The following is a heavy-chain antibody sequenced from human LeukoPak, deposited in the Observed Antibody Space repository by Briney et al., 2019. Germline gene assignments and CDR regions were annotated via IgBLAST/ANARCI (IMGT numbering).Heavy chain of an antibody. Sequence: PGGSLRLSCAASGFTFSSYAMSWVRQAPGKGLEWVSAISGSGGSTYYADSVKGRFTISRDNSKNTLYLQMNSLRAEDTAVYYCAKDLPVAGRKGGGAFDIWGQGTMVTVSS. CDR1: GFTFSSYA. D-gene: IGHD6-19*01. CDR2: ISGSGGST. J-gene: IGHJ3*02. V-gene: IGHV3-23*01. CDR3: AKDLPVAGRKGGGAFDI.